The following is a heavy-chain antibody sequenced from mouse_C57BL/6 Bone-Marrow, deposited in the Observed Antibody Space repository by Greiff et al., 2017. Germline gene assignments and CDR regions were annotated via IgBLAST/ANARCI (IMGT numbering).Heavy chain of an antibody. CDR1: GYTFTSYW. Sequence: VQLQQPGAELVKPGASVKLSCKASGYTFTSYWMQWVKQRPGQGLEWIGEIDPSDSYTNYNQKFKGKATLTVDTSSSTAYRQLSSLTSEDSAVYYCARNYPAWFAYWGQGTLVTVSA. CDR3: ARNYPAWFAY. D-gene: IGHD1-1*02. CDR2: IDPSDSYT. J-gene: IGHJ3*01. V-gene: IGHV1-50*01.